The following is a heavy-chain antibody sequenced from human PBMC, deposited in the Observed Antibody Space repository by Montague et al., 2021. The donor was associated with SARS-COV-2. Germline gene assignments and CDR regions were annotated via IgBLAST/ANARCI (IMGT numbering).Heavy chain of an antibody. CDR3: ARSRANVPSRPGFDY. CDR2: MYYTGHT. D-gene: IGHD6-6*01. V-gene: IGHV4-61*01. CDR1: GASVASGNFY. Sequence: SETLSLTCTVSGASVASGNFYWSWIRQPPGKGLEWIGYMYYTGHTNYNPSLESRVTMPVDPSKSQFSLTLTPVTAADTAVYYCARSRANVPSRPGFDYWGQGALVTVSS. J-gene: IGHJ4*02.